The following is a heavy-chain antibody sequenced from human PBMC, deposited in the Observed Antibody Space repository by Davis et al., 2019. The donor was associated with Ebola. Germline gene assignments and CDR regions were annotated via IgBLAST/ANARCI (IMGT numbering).Heavy chain of an antibody. D-gene: IGHD5-24*01. CDR3: AREGGYNYHFDY. V-gene: IGHV3-48*02. J-gene: IGHJ4*02. CDR2: ISGRSSTI. CDR1: GFTFSSYS. Sequence: GESLKISCAASGFTFSSYSMIWVRQAPGKGLEWVSYISGRSSTIYYADSVKGRFTISRDNAKNSLYLQMNSLRDEDTAVYYCAREGGYNYHFDYWGQGTLVTVSS.